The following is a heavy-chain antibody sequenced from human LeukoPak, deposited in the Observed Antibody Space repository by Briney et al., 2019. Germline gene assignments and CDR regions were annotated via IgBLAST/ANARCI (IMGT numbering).Heavy chain of an antibody. CDR2: IYYSGST. Sequence: PSETLSLSCAVSGGSLCSSSSYTGWIRQPPGKGLEWIGSIYYSGSTYYNPSLRSRVTISVDTSKNQFSLRLSSVTAADTAVYYCARVSGKGWGSYFLDNWGQGTLVTVSS. CDR1: GGSLCSSSSY. V-gene: IGHV4-39*07. CDR3: ARVSGKGWGSYFLDN. D-gene: IGHD3-16*01. J-gene: IGHJ4*02.